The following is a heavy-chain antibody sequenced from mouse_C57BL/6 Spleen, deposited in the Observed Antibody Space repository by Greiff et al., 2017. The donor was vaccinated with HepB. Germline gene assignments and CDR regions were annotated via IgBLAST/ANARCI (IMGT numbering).Heavy chain of an antibody. D-gene: IGHD2-5*01. Sequence: EVQLVESGGGLVKPGGSLKLSCAASGFTFSSYAMSWVRQTPEKRLEWVATISDGGSYTYYPDNVKGRFTISRDNAKNNLYLQMSHLKSEDTAMYYCARRDSNYWYFDVWGTGTTVTVSS. CDR3: ARRDSNYWYFDV. CDR1: GFTFSSYA. CDR2: ISDGGSYT. V-gene: IGHV5-4*01. J-gene: IGHJ1*03.